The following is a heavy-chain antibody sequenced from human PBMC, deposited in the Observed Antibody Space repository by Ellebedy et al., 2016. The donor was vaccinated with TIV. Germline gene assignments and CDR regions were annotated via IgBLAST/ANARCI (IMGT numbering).Heavy chain of an antibody. CDR1: GFTFSLYS. J-gene: IGHJ5*01. Sequence: GESLKISCTASGFTFSLYSMSWVRQAPGKGLERVSLISGNGVDTYYPDFVKGRFTIFRDNSKNTLYLQMDSLRAEDTAVYYCAKDKGLAPRPIFDSWGQGTLVTVSS. CDR3: AKDKGLAPRPIFDS. CDR2: ISGNGVDT. V-gene: IGHV3-23*01.